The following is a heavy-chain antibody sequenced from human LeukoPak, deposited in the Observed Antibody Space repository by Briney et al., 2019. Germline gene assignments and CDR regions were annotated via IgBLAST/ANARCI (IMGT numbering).Heavy chain of an antibody. D-gene: IGHD3-10*01. CDR2: ISGSGGST. J-gene: IGHJ4*02. CDR1: GFTFSSYA. Sequence: GGSLRLSCAASGFTFSSYAMSWVRQAPGKGLEWVSGISGSGGSTYYADSVKGRFTISRDNSKNTLYLQMNSLRAEDTAVYYCAKGGFGELWSFDYWGQGTLVTVSS. V-gene: IGHV3-23*01. CDR3: AKGGFGELWSFDY.